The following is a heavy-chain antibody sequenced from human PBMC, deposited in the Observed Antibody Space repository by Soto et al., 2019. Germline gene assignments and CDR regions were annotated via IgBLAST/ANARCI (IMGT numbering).Heavy chain of an antibody. V-gene: IGHV4-34*01. D-gene: IGHD2-2*01. CDR1: GTSFSGYF. J-gene: IGHJ4*02. CDR3: ARGSEYFFPIDY. CDR2: INHSGST. Sequence: QVQLQQWGAGLLKPSGTLSLTCAVHGTSFSGYFWTWIRQPPGQGLEWIGEINHSGSTNYSPSLKSRVTISVGTSKNQFSLRLTSVTAVDTAVYYCARGSEYFFPIDYWGQGTLVTVSS.